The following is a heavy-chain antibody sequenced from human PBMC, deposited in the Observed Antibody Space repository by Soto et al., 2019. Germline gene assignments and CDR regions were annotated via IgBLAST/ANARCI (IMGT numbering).Heavy chain of an antibody. D-gene: IGHD3-22*01. CDR2: IIPIFGTA. CDR3: ARADSPYDAFDI. V-gene: IGHV1-69*13. CDR1: GGTFSSYA. J-gene: IGHJ3*02. Sequence: GASVKVSCKASGGTFSSYAISWVRQAPGQGLEWMGGIIPIFGTANYAQKFQGRVTITADESTSTAYMELGSLRSEDTAVYYCARADSPYDAFDIWGQGTMVTVSS.